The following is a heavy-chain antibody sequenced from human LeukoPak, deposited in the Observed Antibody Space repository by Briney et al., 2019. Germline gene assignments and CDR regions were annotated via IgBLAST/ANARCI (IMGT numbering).Heavy chain of an antibody. V-gene: IGHV4-34*01. J-gene: IGHJ4*02. CDR2: INHSGST. CDR1: GGSFSGYY. CDR3: ARRREMADFYY. Sequence: PSETLSLTCAVYGGSFSGYYWSWIRQPPGQGLEWNGEINHSGSTNYNPSLKSRVTISVDTSKNQFSLKLSSVTAADTAVYYCARRREMADFYYWGEGNLVTVSP. D-gene: IGHD5-24*01.